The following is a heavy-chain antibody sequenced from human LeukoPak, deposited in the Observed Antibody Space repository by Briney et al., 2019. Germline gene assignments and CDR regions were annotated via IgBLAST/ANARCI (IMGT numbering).Heavy chain of an antibody. CDR2: IRYDENNK. V-gene: IGHV3-30*02. J-gene: IGHJ4*02. CDR1: GFTFSSYG. CDR3: AKDQGVNFFDY. Sequence: SGGSLRLSCAASGFTFSSYGMHWVRQAPGKGLEWVAFIRYDENNKYYADSVKGRFTISRDNSKNTLYLQMNTLRAEDTAVYYCAKDQGVNFFDYWGQGTLVTVSS. D-gene: IGHD2-8*01.